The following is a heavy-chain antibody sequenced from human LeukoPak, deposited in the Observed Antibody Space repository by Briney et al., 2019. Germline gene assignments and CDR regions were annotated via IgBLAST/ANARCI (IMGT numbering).Heavy chain of an antibody. J-gene: IGHJ4*02. V-gene: IGHV4-39*01. CDR3: ARHAHNWHSFCGY. D-gene: IGHD1-7*01. CDR1: GGSISVPSYY. CDR2: IYYSGST. Sequence: PSETLSLTCTVSGGSISVPSYYWGWIRQPPGKGLEWIGSIYYSGSTYYSPSLKSRVTISVDTSKNQFSLNLSSVTAADTALYYCARHAHNWHSFCGYWGQGTLVTVSS.